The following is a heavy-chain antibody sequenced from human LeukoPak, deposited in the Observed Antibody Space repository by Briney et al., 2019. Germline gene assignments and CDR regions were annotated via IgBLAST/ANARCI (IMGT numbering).Heavy chain of an antibody. D-gene: IGHD3-10*01. CDR1: GFTFSSYW. Sequence: GGSLRLSCAASGFTFSSYWMSGVRQAPGKGLEWVANIKQDGREKLYVASVKGRFTISRDNAKNSLYLQMNSLRAEDTAVYYCARESYYGSGILYFFDYWGQGTLVTVSS. CDR3: ARESYYGSGILYFFDY. V-gene: IGHV3-7*01. CDR2: IKQDGREK. J-gene: IGHJ4*02.